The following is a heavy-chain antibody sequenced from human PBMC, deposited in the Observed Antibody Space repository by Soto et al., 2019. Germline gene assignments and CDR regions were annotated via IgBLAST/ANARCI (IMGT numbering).Heavy chain of an antibody. CDR2: IYYSGST. D-gene: IGHD1-1*01. V-gene: IGHV4-31*03. J-gene: IGHJ6*02. Sequence: QVQLQESGPGLVKPSQTLSLTCTVSGGSISSGGYYWSWIRQHPGKGLEWIGYIYYSGSTYYNPSLKSRVTISEDTSKNQCSLKLSSVTAADTAVYYCARVTTDYYGMDVWGQGTTVTVSS. CDR1: GGSISSGGYY. CDR3: ARVTTDYYGMDV.